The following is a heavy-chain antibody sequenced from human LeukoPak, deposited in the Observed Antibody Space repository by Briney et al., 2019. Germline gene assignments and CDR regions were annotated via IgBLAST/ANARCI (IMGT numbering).Heavy chain of an antibody. CDR2: ISGSGRTT. D-gene: IGHD3-10*01. J-gene: IGHJ4*02. CDR3: AKCSLWATGSENYEDY. V-gene: IGHV3-23*01. Sequence: TGGSLRLSCAASGFIFSSYAMSWVRQAPGKGLELVSSISGSGRTTVYVDSVKGRFTISRDNSKSTLYLQMNSLRAEDTAVYYCAKCSLWATGSENYEDYWGQGTLVTVSS. CDR1: GFIFSSYA.